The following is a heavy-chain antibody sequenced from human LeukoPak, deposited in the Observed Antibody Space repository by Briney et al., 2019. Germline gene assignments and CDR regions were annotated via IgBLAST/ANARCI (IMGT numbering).Heavy chain of an antibody. J-gene: IGHJ4*02. V-gene: IGHV3-7*01. CDR2: IKQDGSEK. CDR1: GFTFSSFW. CDR3: ASPRAYCSGGSCYFGHVDY. D-gene: IGHD2-15*01. Sequence: GGSLSLSCAASGFTFSSFWMSWVRQAPGQGREWVANIKQDGSEKYYVDSVKGRFTISRDNAKNSLYLQMNSLRAEDTAVYYCASPRAYCSGGSCYFGHVDYWGQGTLVTVSS.